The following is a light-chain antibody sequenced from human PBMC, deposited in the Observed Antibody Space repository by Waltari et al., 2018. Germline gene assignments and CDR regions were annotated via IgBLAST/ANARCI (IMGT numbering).Light chain of an antibody. CDR2: DLT. J-gene: IGLJ2*01. Sequence: QSALTQPASVSGSPGHSTTISCTWTIVDIGAFGYLTWYHQRPGKVPKLIIYDLTERPSGVSNRFSGSKSGSTASLTVSGLQAEDEGLFYCSAYTSRGTLKFGGGTRVTVL. CDR1: IVDIGAFGY. CDR3: SAYTSRGTLK. V-gene: IGLV2-14*03.